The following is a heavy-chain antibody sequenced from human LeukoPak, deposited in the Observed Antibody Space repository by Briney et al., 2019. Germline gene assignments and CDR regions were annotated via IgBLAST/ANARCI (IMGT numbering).Heavy chain of an antibody. CDR3: ARGSYFVFPPLEHVEVCPY. Sequence: PSETLSLTCAVYGESFSGYYWSWIRQPPGKGLEWIGSTYQSGSTYLNPSLESRVIMSLDTSKNQLSLKQRSVTAADTAVYFCARGSYFVFPPLEHVEVCPYWGQGTLVTVS. J-gene: IGHJ1*01. CDR1: GESFSGYY. CDR2: TYQSGST. V-gene: IGHV4-38-2*01. D-gene: IGHD1-26*01.